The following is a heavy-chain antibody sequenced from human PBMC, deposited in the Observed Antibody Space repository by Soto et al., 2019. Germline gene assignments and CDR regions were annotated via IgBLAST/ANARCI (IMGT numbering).Heavy chain of an antibody. J-gene: IGHJ4*02. Sequence: QVQLVQSGAEVKKPGASVKVSCKASGYTFTSYYMHWVRQAPGQGLEWMGIINPSGGSTSYAQKFQGRVTMTRDTSTITVYMELSSLRSEDTAVYYCARVFGFGAPDYWGQGTLVTVSS. CDR3: ARVFGFGAPDY. D-gene: IGHD3-10*01. CDR1: GYTFTSYY. V-gene: IGHV1-46*01. CDR2: INPSGGST.